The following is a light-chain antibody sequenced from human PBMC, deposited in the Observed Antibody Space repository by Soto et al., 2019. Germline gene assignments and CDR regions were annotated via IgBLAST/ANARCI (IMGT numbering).Light chain of an antibody. CDR3: GTWDSSLSAHWV. Sequence: QSVLTQPPSVSAAPGQKVTISCSGSSSNIGNNYVSWYQQLPGTAPKLLIYENNKRPSGIPDRFSGSKSGTSATLGITGLQTGDEADYYCGTWDSSLSAHWVFGGGTKLTV. V-gene: IGLV1-51*02. J-gene: IGLJ3*02. CDR2: ENN. CDR1: SSNIGNNY.